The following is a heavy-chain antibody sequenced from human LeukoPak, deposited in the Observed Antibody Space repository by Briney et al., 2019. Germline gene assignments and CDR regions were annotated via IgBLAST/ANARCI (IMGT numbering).Heavy chain of an antibody. V-gene: IGHV3-30*18. Sequence: PGRSLRLSCAASGFTFSSYGMHWVRQAPGKGLEWVAVISYDGSNKYYADSVKGRFTISRDNSKNTLYLQMNSLRAEDTAVYYCAKETPYCSSTSCYAGGYFDYWGQGTLVTVSS. J-gene: IGHJ4*02. D-gene: IGHD2-2*01. CDR1: GFTFSSYG. CDR2: ISYDGSNK. CDR3: AKETPYCSSTSCYAGGYFDY.